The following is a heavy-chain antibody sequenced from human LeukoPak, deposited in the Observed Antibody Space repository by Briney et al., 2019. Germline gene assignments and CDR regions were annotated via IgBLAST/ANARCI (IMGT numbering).Heavy chain of an antibody. Sequence: ASVKVSCKASGYTFIGYYMHWVRQAPGQGLEWMGWINPNSGGTSFTQKFQGRVTMTRDTSITTAYVELSRLRSDDTAVYYCASSGPDNYGYAGGKFDFWGQGTLVTVSS. CDR1: GYTFIGYY. D-gene: IGHD5-18*01. V-gene: IGHV1-2*02. CDR3: ASSGPDNYGYAGGKFDF. J-gene: IGHJ4*02. CDR2: INPNSGGT.